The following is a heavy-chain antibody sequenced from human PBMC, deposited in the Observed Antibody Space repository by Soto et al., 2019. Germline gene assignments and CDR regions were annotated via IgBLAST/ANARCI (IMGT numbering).Heavy chain of an antibody. J-gene: IGHJ4*02. V-gene: IGHV1-18*01. Sequence: HVHLVQSGAEVKRPGASVKVSCKGSGYTFTTYGITWVRQAPGQGLEWVGWISAHNGNTNYAQKLQGRVTVTRDTSTSTAYMELRSLRSDDTAVYYCARGRYGDYWGQGALVTVSS. CDR2: ISAHNGNT. D-gene: IGHD1-1*01. CDR3: ARGRYGDY. CDR1: GYTFTTYG.